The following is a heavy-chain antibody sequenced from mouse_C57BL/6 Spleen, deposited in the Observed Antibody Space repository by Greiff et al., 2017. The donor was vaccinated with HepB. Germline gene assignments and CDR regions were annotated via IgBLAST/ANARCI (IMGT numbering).Heavy chain of an antibody. CDR3: TRPSVYYCNPAMDY. J-gene: IGHJ4*01. Sequence: EVQLQQSVAELVRPGASVKLSCTASGFNIKNTYMHWVKQRPEQGLEWIGRIDPANGNTKYAPKFQGKATITADTSSNTAYLQFSNLTSEDTAIYYCTRPSVYYCNPAMDYWGQGTSVTVSS. CDR2: IDPANGNT. CDR1: GFNIKNTY. V-gene: IGHV14-3*01. D-gene: IGHD2-1*01.